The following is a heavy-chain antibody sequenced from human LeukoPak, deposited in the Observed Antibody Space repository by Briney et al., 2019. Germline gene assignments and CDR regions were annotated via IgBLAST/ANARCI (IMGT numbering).Heavy chain of an antibody. CDR3: MGSDAFDI. J-gene: IGHJ3*02. CDR2: IRSKANSYAT. Sequence: PGGSLRLSCAASGFTFSGSAMHWVRQASGKGLEWVGRIRSKANSYATAYAASVKGRFTISRDDSKNTAYLQMNSLKTEDTAVYYCMGSDAFDIWGQGTMVTVPS. CDR1: GFTFSGSA. V-gene: IGHV3-73*01.